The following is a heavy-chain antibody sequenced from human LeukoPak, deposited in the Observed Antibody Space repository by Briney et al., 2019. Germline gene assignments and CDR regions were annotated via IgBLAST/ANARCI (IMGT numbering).Heavy chain of an antibody. J-gene: IGHJ6*03. Sequence: SETLSLTCTVSGGSISSYYWSWIRQPPGKGLEWIGYIYYSGSTNYNPSLKSRVTISVDTSKNQFSLKLSSVTAEDTAVYYCVGSLGMEGYYYYMDVWGKGTTVTISS. CDR1: GGSISSYY. CDR2: IYYSGST. V-gene: IGHV4-59*01. CDR3: VGSLGMEGYYYYMDV. D-gene: IGHD5-24*01.